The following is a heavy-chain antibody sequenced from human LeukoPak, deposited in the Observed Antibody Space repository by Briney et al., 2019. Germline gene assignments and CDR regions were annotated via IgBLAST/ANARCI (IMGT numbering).Heavy chain of an antibody. D-gene: IGHD3-10*01. V-gene: IGHV3-53*01. CDR3: AKDRYYGSGSRDSFGI. J-gene: IGHJ3*02. Sequence: GGSLRLSCAASGFTVSSNYMSWVRQAPGKGLEWVSVIYSGGSTYYADSVKGRFTISRDNSKNTLYLQMNSLRAEDTAVYYCAKDRYYGSGSRDSFGIWGQGTMVTVSS. CDR2: IYSGGST. CDR1: GFTVSSNY.